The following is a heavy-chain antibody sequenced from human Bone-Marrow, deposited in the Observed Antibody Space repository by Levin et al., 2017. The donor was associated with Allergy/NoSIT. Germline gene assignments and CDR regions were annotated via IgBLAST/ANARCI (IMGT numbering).Heavy chain of an antibody. CDR1: GFTFVNYA. Sequence: PGESLKISCTGSGFTFVNYAMSWVRQAPGKGLEWVGFIRNKDHGGTAEYAASVKGRFTISRDDSKSTAYLQMNSLKTEDTAMYYCTRDLNYHYESSGFFPDWGQGTLVSVSS. J-gene: IGHJ4*02. D-gene: IGHD3-22*01. CDR3: TRDLNYHYESSGFFPD. V-gene: IGHV3-49*04. CDR2: IRNKDHGGTA.